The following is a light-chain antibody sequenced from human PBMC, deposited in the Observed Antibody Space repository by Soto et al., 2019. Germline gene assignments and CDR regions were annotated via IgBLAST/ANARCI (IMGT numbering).Light chain of an antibody. J-gene: IGKJ1*01. CDR1: QSVSNN. V-gene: IGKV3D-15*01. CDR3: QQYKKWPRT. Sequence: EIVMTQSPGTLSLSPGERATLSCRASQSVSNNYLAWYQQKPGQAPRLLINDASRRATGIPDRFSGSGSGTEFTLTISSLQSEDFAVYYCQQYKKWPRTFGHGTKVDIK. CDR2: DAS.